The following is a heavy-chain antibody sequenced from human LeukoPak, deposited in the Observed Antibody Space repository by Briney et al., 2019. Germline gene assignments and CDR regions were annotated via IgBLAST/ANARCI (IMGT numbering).Heavy chain of an antibody. CDR3: AKDAQRGFDYSNSLQN. V-gene: IGHV3-33*06. CDR2: IWSDGSDK. J-gene: IGHJ1*01. Sequence: GGSLRLSCAASGFTFSHYGMHWVRQTPGAGLEWVAVIWSDGSDKYYAKSVKGRFTISRDNSENSLFLQMNSLRAEDTAVHYCAKDAQRGFDYSNSLQNWGQGILVTVSS. CDR1: GFTFSHYG. D-gene: IGHD4-11*01.